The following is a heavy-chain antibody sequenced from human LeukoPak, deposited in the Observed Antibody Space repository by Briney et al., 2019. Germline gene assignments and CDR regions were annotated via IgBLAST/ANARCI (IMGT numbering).Heavy chain of an antibody. CDR2: IYYGGST. CDR3: ARAYYYASSAFDI. CDR1: GGSISSNTYC. J-gene: IGHJ3*02. Sequence: SETLSLTCTVSGGSISSNTYCWDWIRQPPGKGLECIGSIYYGGSTYYNPSLKSRVIISVDTSKNQFSLKLSSVTAADTAVYYCARAYYYASSAFDIWGQGTMVTVSS. V-gene: IGHV4-39*01. D-gene: IGHD3-22*01.